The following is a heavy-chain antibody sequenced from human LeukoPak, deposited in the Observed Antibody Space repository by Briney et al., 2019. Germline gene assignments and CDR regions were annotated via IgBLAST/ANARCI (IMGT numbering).Heavy chain of an antibody. CDR3: ARDPFSSSSFDY. V-gene: IGHV3-21*01. CDR1: GFTFSSYN. CDR2: ISTSSIYI. J-gene: IGHJ4*02. Sequence: KSGGSLRLSCAASGFTFSSYNMNWVRQAPGKGLEWVSSISTSSIYIYYADSVKGRFTISRDNAKNSVYLQMNSLRVEDTAVYYCARDPFSSSSFDYWGQGTLVTVSS. D-gene: IGHD6-13*01.